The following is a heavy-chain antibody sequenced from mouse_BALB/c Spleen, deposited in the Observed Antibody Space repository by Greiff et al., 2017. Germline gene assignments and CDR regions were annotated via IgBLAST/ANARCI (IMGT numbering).Heavy chain of an antibody. D-gene: IGHD5-1*01. CDR2: ISYDGSN. CDR3: ARDRGRTYDY. J-gene: IGHJ2*01. CDR1: GSSITSGYY. V-gene: IGHV3-6*02. Sequence: SGPGLVKPSQSLSLTCSVTGSSITSGYYWNWIRQFPGNKLEWMGYISYDGSNNYNPSLKKRISITHDTSKNQLFLKLTSVTTEDTATYYCARDRGRTYDYWGKGTTLTVSS.